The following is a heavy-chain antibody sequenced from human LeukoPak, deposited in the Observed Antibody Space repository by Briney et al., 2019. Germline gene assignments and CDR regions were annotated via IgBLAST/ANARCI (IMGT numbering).Heavy chain of an antibody. Sequence: ASVKVSCKASGYTFSGYFMHWVRQAPGQGLEWMGWINPNSGGTKYAQKLQGRVTMTRDTSISTAYMELSSLRSDDTAVYYCARVGMRDTANLRPVDYWGQGTLVTVSS. CDR3: ARVGMRDTANLRPVDY. CDR1: GYTFSGYF. V-gene: IGHV1-2*02. J-gene: IGHJ4*02. D-gene: IGHD5-18*01. CDR2: INPNSGGT.